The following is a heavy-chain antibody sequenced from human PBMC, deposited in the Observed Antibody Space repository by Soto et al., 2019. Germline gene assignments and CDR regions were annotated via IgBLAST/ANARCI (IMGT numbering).Heavy chain of an antibody. CDR3: AKDQRRDILTGYYRGGFDY. CDR1: GFTFSSYA. CDR2: ISGSGGST. D-gene: IGHD3-9*01. Sequence: GGSLRLSCAASGFTFSSYAMSWVRQAPGKGLEWVSAISGSGGSTYYADSVKGRFTISRDNSKNTLYLQMNSLRAEDTAVYYCAKDQRRDILTGYYRGGFDYWGQGTLVTVSS. J-gene: IGHJ4*02. V-gene: IGHV3-23*01.